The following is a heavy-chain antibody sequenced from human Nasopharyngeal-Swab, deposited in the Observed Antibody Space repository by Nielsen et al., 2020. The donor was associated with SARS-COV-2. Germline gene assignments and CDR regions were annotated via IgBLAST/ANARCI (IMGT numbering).Heavy chain of an antibody. CDR3: ARHRGIYYYYYGMDV. CDR1: GGSISSSSYY. D-gene: IGHD3-10*01. Sequence: SETLSLPCTVSGGSISSSSYYWGWIRQPPGKGLEWIGSIYYSGSTYYNPSLKSRVTISVDTSKNQFSLKLRSVTAADTAVYYCARHRGIYYYYYGMDVWGQGTTVTVSS. CDR2: IYYSGST. J-gene: IGHJ6*02. V-gene: IGHV4-39*01.